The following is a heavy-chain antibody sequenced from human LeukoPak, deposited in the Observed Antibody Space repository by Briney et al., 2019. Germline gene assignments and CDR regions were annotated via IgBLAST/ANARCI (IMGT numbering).Heavy chain of an antibody. CDR1: GFTFSSYA. J-gene: IGHJ4*02. V-gene: IGHV3-23*01. CDR3: ASPTGSYGSRIDY. Sequence: PGGSLRLSCAASGFTFSSYAMSWVRQAPGEGLEWVSAISGSGGSTYYADSVKGRFTISRDNAKNTLYLQMNSLRVEDTGVYYCASPTGSYGSRIDYWGQGILVTVSS. D-gene: IGHD3-16*01. CDR2: ISGSGGST.